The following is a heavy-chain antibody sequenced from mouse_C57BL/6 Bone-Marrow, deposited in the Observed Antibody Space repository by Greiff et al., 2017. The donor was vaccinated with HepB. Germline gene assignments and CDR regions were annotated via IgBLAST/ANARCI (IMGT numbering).Heavy chain of an antibody. J-gene: IGHJ4*01. V-gene: IGHV14-3*01. D-gene: IGHD2-4*01. CDR1: GFNIKNTY. CDR2: IDPANGNT. CDR3: ASIYYDYDTGYAMDY. Sequence: VQLQQSVAELVRPGASVKLSCTASGFNIKNTYMHWVKQRPEQGLEWIGRIDPANGNTNYAPKFQGKATITADTSSNTAYLQIRSLTSEDTAIYYCASIYYDYDTGYAMDYWGQGTSVTVSS.